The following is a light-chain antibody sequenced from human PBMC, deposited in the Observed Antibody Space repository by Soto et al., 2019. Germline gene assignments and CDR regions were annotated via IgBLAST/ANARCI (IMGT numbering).Light chain of an antibody. Sequence: QSVLTQPASVSGSPGQSITISCTGTSSDVGGYNYVSWYQQHPGKAPKLMIYDVSNRPSGVSNRFSGSKSGNTASLTISGLQAEDEADYYCRSYASSGTRVFGTGTKVTVL. CDR2: DVS. CDR1: SSDVGGYNY. CDR3: RSYASSGTRV. V-gene: IGLV2-14*01. J-gene: IGLJ1*01.